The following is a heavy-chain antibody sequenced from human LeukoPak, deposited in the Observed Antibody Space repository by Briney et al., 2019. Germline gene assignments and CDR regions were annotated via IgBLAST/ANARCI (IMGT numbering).Heavy chain of an antibody. D-gene: IGHD2-2*01. CDR3: ATGASTAMRGLDV. CDR2: SDLEDGET. Sequence: ASVKVSCKVSGDSLTDLSMHWVRQAPGKGLEWMGGSDLEDGETVYAQKFEDRLIVTEDTSTGTAYMELRGLTSEDTALYYCATGASTAMRGLDVWGQGTTVTVSS. V-gene: IGHV1-24*01. J-gene: IGHJ6*02. CDR1: GDSLTDLS.